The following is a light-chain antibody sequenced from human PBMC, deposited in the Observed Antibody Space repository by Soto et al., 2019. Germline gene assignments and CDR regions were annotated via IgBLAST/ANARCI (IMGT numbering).Light chain of an antibody. CDR1: QSVSSN. V-gene: IGKV3-15*01. CDR3: PQSNNLIP. CDR2: GAS. J-gene: IGKJ5*01. Sequence: IVRTQSPSTLSVSPGERATLSCRASQSVSSNLSWYQQKPCHAPRLLIYGASTRATGIPARFSGSWSGTEFTLALSILQSEDFAVYYCPQSNNLIPFGQGTPREI.